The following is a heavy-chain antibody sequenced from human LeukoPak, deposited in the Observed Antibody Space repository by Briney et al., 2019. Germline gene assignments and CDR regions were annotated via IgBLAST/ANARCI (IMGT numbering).Heavy chain of an antibody. CDR1: GGSVSSGSYY. V-gene: IGHV4-61*01. D-gene: IGHD5/OR15-5a*01. Sequence: TSETLSLTCTVSGGSVSSGSYYWSWIRQPPGKGLEWIGYIYYSGSTNYNPSLKSRVTISVDTSKNQFSLKLSSVTAADTAVYYCARGSGGVYGEAFDIWGQGTMVTVSS. CDR3: ARGSGGVYGEAFDI. CDR2: IYYSGST. J-gene: IGHJ3*02.